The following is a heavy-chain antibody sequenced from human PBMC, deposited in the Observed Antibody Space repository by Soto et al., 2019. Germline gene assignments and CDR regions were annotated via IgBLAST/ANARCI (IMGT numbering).Heavy chain of an antibody. D-gene: IGHD6-13*01. CDR2: ISSSSSYI. V-gene: IGHV3-21*01. CDR3: ARAAAGKKYSWFDP. CDR1: GFTFSSYS. J-gene: IGHJ5*02. Sequence: GGSLRLSCAASGFTFSSYSMNWVRQAPGKGLEWVSSISSSSSYIYYADSVKGRFTISRDNAKNSLYLQMNSLRAEDTAVYYCARAAAGKKYSWFDPWGQGTLVTVSS.